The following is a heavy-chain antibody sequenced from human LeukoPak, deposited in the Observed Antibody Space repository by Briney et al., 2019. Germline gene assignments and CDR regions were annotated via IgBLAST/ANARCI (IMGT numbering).Heavy chain of an antibody. Sequence: SETLSLTCTVSGGSISSGDYYWSWIRQPPGKGLEWIGYIYYSGSTYYNPSLKSRVTISVDTSKNQFPLKLSSVTAADTAVYYCARVVAISDYVWGSYRFDYWGQGTLVTVSS. CDR2: IYYSGST. V-gene: IGHV4-30-4*08. D-gene: IGHD3-16*02. CDR1: GGSISSGDYY. CDR3: ARVVAISDYVWGSYRFDY. J-gene: IGHJ4*02.